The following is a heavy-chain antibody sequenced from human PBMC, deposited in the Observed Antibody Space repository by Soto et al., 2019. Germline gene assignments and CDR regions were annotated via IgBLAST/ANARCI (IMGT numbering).Heavy chain of an antibody. CDR3: AKAFYDFWSGYYRSWFDP. Sequence: QVQLVESGGGVVQPGRSLRLSCAASGFTFSSYGMHWVRQAPGKGLEWVAVISYDGSNKYYADSVKGRFTISRDNSKNTLYLQMNSLRAEDTAVYYCAKAFYDFWSGYYRSWFDPWGQGTLVTVSS. J-gene: IGHJ5*02. D-gene: IGHD3-3*01. CDR1: GFTFSSYG. V-gene: IGHV3-30*18. CDR2: ISYDGSNK.